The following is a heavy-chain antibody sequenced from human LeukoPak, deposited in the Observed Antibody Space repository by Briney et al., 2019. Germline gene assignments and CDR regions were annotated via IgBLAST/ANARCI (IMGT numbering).Heavy chain of an antibody. CDR2: ISYDGSNK. CDR1: GFTFSSYG. CDR3: AKGAHSTGMDV. Sequence: GGSLRLSCAASGFTFSSYGMHWVRQAPGKGLEWVAVISYDGSNKYYADSVKGRFTISRDNSRNTLYLQVNSLRAEDTAVYYCAKGAHSTGMDVWGQGTTVTVSS. V-gene: IGHV3-30*18. J-gene: IGHJ6*02. D-gene: IGHD2/OR15-2a*01.